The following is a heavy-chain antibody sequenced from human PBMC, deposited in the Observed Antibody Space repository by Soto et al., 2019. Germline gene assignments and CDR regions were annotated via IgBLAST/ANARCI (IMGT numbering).Heavy chain of an antibody. CDR2: ISSSGSTI. CDR3: ARYCSSTSCYWGIDY. CDR1: GFTFSDYY. D-gene: IGHD2-2*01. Sequence: GGSLRLSCAASGFTFSDYYMSWIRQAPGKGLEWVSYISSSGSTIYYADSVKGRFTISRDNAKNSLYLQMNSLRAEDTAVYYCARYCSSTSCYWGIDYWGQGTLVTVSS. V-gene: IGHV3-11*01. J-gene: IGHJ4*02.